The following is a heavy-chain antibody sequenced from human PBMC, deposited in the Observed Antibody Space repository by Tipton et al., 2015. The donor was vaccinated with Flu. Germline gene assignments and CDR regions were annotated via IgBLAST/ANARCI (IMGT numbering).Heavy chain of an antibody. J-gene: IGHJ4*02. V-gene: IGHV2-5*02. D-gene: IGHD6-19*01. Sequence: LVKPTQTLTLTCTFSGFSLSTSGVGVGWIRQPPGKALEWLALIYWDDDKRYSPSLKSRLTITKDTSKNQVVLTMTNMDPVDTATYYCAHRDSSSSGIAVAGHPYVFDYWGQGTLVTVSS. CDR3: AHRDSSSSGIAVAGHPYVFDY. CDR1: GFSLSTSGVG. CDR2: IYWDDDK.